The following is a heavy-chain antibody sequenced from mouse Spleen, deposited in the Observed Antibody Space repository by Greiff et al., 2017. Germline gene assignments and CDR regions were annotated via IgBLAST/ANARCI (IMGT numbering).Heavy chain of an antibody. V-gene: IGHV8-12*01. D-gene: IGHD2-9*01. J-gene: IGHJ3*01. CDR1: GFSLSTSGMG. CDR2: IYWDDDK. Sequence: QVQLKESGPGILQPSQTLSLTCSFSGFSLSTSGMGVSWIRQPSGKGLEWLAHIYWDDDKRYNPSLKSRLTISKDTSSNQVFLKITSVDTADTATYYCARPYYGYEETWFAYWGQGTLVTVSA. CDR3: ARPYYGYEETWFAY.